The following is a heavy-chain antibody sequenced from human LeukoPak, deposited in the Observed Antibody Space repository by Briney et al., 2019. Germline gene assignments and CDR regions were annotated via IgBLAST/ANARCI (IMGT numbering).Heavy chain of an antibody. CDR2: MNPNSGNT. CDR3: ARCVDCTATRLGGDFDY. V-gene: IGHV1-8*01. CDR1: GYTFTNYD. J-gene: IGHJ4*02. Sequence: RASVKVSCKASGYTFTNYDINWVRQATGQGLEWMGWMNPNSGNTGYARKFQGRVTMTRSNSINTAYMELSSLRSEDTAMYYCARCVDCTATRLGGDFDYWGQGTLVTVSS. D-gene: IGHD2-15*01.